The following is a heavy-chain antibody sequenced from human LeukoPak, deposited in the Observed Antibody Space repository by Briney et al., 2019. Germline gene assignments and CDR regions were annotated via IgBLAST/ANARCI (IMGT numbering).Heavy chain of an antibody. V-gene: IGHV4-61*02. J-gene: IGHJ4*02. CDR1: GGSISSGSYY. D-gene: IGHD3-22*01. CDR2: IYTSGST. CDR3: ARARGYYYDSSGPKLDF. Sequence: PSETLSLTCTVSGGSISSGSYYWSWIRQPAGKGLEWIGRIYTSGSTNYNPSLKSRVTISVDTSKNQFSLKLRSVTAADTAVYYCARARGYYYDSSGPKLDFWGQGTLVTVSS.